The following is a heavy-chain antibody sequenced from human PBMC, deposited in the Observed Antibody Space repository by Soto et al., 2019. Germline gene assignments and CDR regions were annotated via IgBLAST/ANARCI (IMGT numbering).Heavy chain of an antibody. Sequence: PGGSLRLSCEASGFSFNRHGIHFFRQSPFKGLEWLAVISYDGSNQDYADSVKGRFSISRDNSKNTVYLQMNSLRAEDTAVYYCARDRSSTYYYYGMDLWGQGTTVTVSS. CDR2: ISYDGSNQ. D-gene: IGHD6-19*01. CDR3: ARDRSSTYYYYGMDL. CDR1: GFSFNRHG. V-gene: IGHV3-30-3*01. J-gene: IGHJ6*02.